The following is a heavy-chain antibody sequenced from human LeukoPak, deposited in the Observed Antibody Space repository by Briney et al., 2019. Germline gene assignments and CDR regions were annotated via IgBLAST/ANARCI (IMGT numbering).Heavy chain of an antibody. CDR3: ARGRWDSSSWLYYYYYYMDV. CDR2: INPNSGNT. V-gene: IGHV1-8*03. J-gene: IGHJ6*03. CDR1: GYTFTGYY. D-gene: IGHD6-13*01. Sequence: ASVKVSCRASGYTFTGYYMHWVRQAPGQGLEWMGWINPNSGNTGYAQKFQGRVTITRNTSISTAYMELSSLRSEDTAVYYCARGRWDSSSWLYYYYYYMDVWGKGTTVTVSS.